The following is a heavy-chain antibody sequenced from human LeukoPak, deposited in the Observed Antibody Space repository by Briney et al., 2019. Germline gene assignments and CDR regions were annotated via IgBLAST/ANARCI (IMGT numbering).Heavy chain of an antibody. V-gene: IGHV3-11*04. CDR2: ISSSGSTI. CDR1: GFTFSDYY. CDR3: ARDPTNGFLDDDY. D-gene: IGHD3/OR15-3a*01. Sequence: GGSLRLSCAASGFTFSDYYMSWIRQAPGKGLEWVSYISSSGSTIYYADSVKGRFTISRDNAKNSLYLQMNSLRAEDTAVYYCARDPTNGFLDDDYWGQGTLVTVSS. J-gene: IGHJ4*02.